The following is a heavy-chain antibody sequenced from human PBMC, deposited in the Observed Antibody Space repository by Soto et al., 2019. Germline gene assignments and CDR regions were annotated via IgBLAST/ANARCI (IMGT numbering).Heavy chain of an antibody. CDR3: ARVHSTDYFDY. CDR1: GGSISSYY. V-gene: IGHV4-59*01. Sequence: PSETLSLTCTVSGGSISSYYWSWIRQPPGKGLEWIGYIYYSGSTNYNPSLKSRVTISVDTSKNQFSLKLSSVTAADTAVYYCARVHSTDYFDYWGQGTLVTVSS. CDR2: IYYSGST. J-gene: IGHJ4*02.